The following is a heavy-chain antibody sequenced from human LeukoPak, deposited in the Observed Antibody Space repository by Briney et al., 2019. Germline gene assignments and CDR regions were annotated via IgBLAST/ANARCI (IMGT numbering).Heavy chain of an antibody. J-gene: IGHJ4*02. V-gene: IGHV3-64*01. Sequence: PGGSLRLSCAASGFTFSRYAMHWVRQAPGKGLESVSAISSNGGSTYYANSVKGRFTISRGNSKNTLYLQMGSLRAEDLAVYYCARDFGLTGKVDYWGQGTLVTVSS. D-gene: IGHD1-20*01. CDR1: GFTFSRYA. CDR3: ARDFGLTGKVDY. CDR2: ISSNGGST.